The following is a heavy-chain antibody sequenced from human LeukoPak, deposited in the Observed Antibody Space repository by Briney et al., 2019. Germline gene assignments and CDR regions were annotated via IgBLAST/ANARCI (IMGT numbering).Heavy chain of an antibody. Sequence: GGSLRLSCAASGFTFSSYWMSWVRQAPGKGLEWVANIKQDGSEKYYVDSVKGRFTISRDNAKNSLYLQMNSLRAEDTAVYYCARGTRVDTDMVSLDYWGQGTLVTVSS. CDR3: ARGTRVDTDMVSLDY. CDR1: GFTFSSYW. V-gene: IGHV3-7*01. CDR2: IKQDGSEK. D-gene: IGHD5-18*01. J-gene: IGHJ4*02.